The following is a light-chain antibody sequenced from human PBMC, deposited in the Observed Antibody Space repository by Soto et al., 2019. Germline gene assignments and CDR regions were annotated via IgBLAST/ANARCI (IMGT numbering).Light chain of an antibody. J-gene: IGKJ1*01. CDR3: QQYNNWPGT. V-gene: IGKV3-15*01. Sequence: EIVLTQSPGTLSFSPGERATLSCRASQSVSSNYLGWYQQKPGQAPRLLIYGASTRATGIPARFSGSGSGTEFTLTISSLQSEDFAVYYCQQYNNWPGTFGQGTKVDIK. CDR1: QSVSSN. CDR2: GAS.